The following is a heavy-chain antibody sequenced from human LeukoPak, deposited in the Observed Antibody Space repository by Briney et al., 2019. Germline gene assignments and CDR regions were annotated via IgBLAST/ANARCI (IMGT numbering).Heavy chain of an antibody. Sequence: GSLRLSCAASGFTFSRYAMSWIRQPPGKGLELIGEINHSGSTNYNPSLKRRVTISADTSKNQYSLKLYSVTAADTAVYFCARGGGSGTYYYYMYVWGKGTTVTISS. V-gene: IGHV4-34*01. CDR2: INHSGST. CDR1: GFTFSRYA. D-gene: IGHD3-16*01. CDR3: ARGGGSGTYYYYMYV. J-gene: IGHJ6*03.